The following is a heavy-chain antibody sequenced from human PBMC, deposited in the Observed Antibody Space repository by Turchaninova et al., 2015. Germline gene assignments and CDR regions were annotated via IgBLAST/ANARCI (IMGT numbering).Heavy chain of an antibody. CDR1: GFTLSSSGVG. Sequence: QITLKESGPTLVKPTQTLTLPCTFSGFTLSSSGVGVGWLRPPPGKPLEWLALIYWDDNKHYIPSLKTRLAITKDTSKNQVFLTMTNMDPVDTATYYCARGPYYYYYYMDVWGKGTTVTVSS. D-gene: IGHD3/OR15-3a*01. CDR2: IYWDDNK. J-gene: IGHJ6*03. V-gene: IGHV2-5*02. CDR3: ARGPYYYYYYMDV.